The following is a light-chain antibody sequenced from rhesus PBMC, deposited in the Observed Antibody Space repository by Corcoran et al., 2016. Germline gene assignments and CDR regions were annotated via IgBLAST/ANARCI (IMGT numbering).Light chain of an antibody. CDR2: ATS. V-gene: IGKV1-33*02. CDR3: QQHNSYPLT. J-gene: IGKJ4*01. CDR1: QTINNY. Sequence: DIQMTQSPSSLSASIGDRVTITCQASQTINNYLAWYQQTPGKAPKLLISATSSLQSGVPSRFSGSGSGADFTLTISSLQPEDVATYYCQQHNSYPLTFGGGTKVEIK.